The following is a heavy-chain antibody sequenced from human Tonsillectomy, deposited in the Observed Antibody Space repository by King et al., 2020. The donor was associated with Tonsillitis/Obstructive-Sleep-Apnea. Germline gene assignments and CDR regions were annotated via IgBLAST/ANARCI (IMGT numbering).Heavy chain of an antibody. CDR1: GFTFSSYG. CDR2: ISYDGSNK. V-gene: IGHV3-30*18. CDR3: AKGGTTGTTDYFDY. J-gene: IGHJ4*02. D-gene: IGHD1-1*01. Sequence: VQLVESGGGVVQPGRSLRLSCAASGFTFSSYGIHWVRQSPGKGLEWVAVISYDGSNKYYADSVQGRFTISRDNSKNTLYLQMNSLRAEDTAVYYCAKGGTTGTTDYFDYWGQGTLVTVSS.